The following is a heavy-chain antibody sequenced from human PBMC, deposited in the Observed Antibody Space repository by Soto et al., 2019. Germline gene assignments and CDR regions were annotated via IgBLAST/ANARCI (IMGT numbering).Heavy chain of an antibody. V-gene: IGHV4-34*01. CDR3: ARGRGPRYCSSTSCPHFDY. D-gene: IGHD2-2*01. J-gene: IGHJ4*02. CDR1: GGSFSGYY. Sequence: SETLSLTSAVYGGSFSGYYWSWIRQPPGKGLEWIGEINHSGSTNYNPSLKSRVTISVDTSKNQFSLKLSSVTAADTAVYYCARGRGPRYCSSTSCPHFDYWGQGTLVTVSS. CDR2: INHSGST.